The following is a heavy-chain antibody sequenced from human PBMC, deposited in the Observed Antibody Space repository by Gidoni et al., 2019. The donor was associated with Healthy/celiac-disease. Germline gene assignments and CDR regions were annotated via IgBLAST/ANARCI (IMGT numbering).Heavy chain of an antibody. CDR3: AKDLSRGWYNNFDY. CDR2: ISGSGGST. CDR1: GCTFSSYA. D-gene: IGHD6-19*01. V-gene: IGHV3-23*01. J-gene: IGHJ4*02. Sequence: EVQLLESGGGLVQPGGSLRLSCAASGCTFSSYAMSWVRQAPGKGLEWVSAISGSGGSTYYADSVKGRFTIARDNSKNTLYLQMNSLRAEDTAVYYCAKDLSRGWYNNFDYWGQGTLVTVSS.